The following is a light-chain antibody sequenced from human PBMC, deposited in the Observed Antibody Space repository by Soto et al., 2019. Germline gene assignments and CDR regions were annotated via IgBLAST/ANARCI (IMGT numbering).Light chain of an antibody. V-gene: IGKV3-15*01. J-gene: IGKJ1*01. CDR2: GAS. CDR1: QSVSSN. CDR3: QQYNIWWT. Sequence: EIVMTQSPATLCVSPGERATLSCRASQSVSSNLAWYQQKPGQPPRLLIYGASTRATGIPARFSGGGSGTEFTLTISSLQSEDFAVYYCQQYNIWWTFGQGTKVDI.